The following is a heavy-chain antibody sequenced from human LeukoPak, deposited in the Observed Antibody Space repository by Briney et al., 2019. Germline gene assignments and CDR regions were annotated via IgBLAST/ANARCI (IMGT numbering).Heavy chain of an antibody. V-gene: IGHV3-30*18. Sequence: LPGGSLRLSCAASGFTFSNYDMHWVRQAPGKGLEWVAVISYDGSNKYYADSVKGRFTISRDNSKNTVYLQMNSLRAEDTAVYYCAKDREGTTFDNWGQGTLVTVSP. CDR1: GFTFSNYD. CDR2: ISYDGSNK. J-gene: IGHJ4*02. CDR3: AKDREGTTFDN. D-gene: IGHD1-7*01.